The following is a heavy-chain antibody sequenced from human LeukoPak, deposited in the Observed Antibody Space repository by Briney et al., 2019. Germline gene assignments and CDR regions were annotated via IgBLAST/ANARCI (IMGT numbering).Heavy chain of an antibody. CDR3: AREAHYYDSSTSDY. Sequence: SETLSLTCTVSGGSISSSSYYWGWIRQPPGKGLEWIGSIYDSGSTYYNPSLKSRVTISVDTSKNQFSLKLSSVTAADTAVYYCAREAHYYDSSTSDYWGQGTLVTVSS. V-gene: IGHV4-39*07. D-gene: IGHD3-22*01. J-gene: IGHJ4*02. CDR1: GGSISSSSYY. CDR2: IYDSGST.